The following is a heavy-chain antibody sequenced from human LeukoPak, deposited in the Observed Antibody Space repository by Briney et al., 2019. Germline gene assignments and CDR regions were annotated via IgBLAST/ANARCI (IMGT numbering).Heavy chain of an antibody. D-gene: IGHD3-10*01. CDR3: AKEILWSDPYYFDY. CDR2: ISGSGVST. J-gene: IGHJ4*02. V-gene: IGHV3-23*01. Sequence: GGSLRLSCAASGFTFSSYAMSWVRQAPGKGLEWASAISGSGVSTYFADSVKGRFTISRDNSKNTLFLQMNSLRAEDTAVYYCAKEILWSDPYYFDYWGQGTLVTVSS. CDR1: GFTFSSYA.